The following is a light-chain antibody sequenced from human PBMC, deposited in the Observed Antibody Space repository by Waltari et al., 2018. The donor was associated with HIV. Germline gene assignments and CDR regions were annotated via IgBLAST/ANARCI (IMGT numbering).Light chain of an antibody. CDR1: QSILYSSNNKNY. CDR2: WAS. Sequence: DIVMTQSPDSLAVSLGERATINCKSSQSILYSSNNKNYLAWYQQKPGQPPKLLISWASTRESGVPDRFSGSGSATDFTLTISSLQAEDVAVYYCQQYYSIPPTFGQGTKVEI. CDR3: QQYYSIPPT. V-gene: IGKV4-1*01. J-gene: IGKJ1*01.